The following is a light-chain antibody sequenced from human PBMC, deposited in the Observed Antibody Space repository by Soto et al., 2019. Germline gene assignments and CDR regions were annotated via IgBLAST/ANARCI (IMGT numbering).Light chain of an antibody. CDR1: QSVSSNY. V-gene: IGKV3-20*01. CDR3: QQYGTSPLT. Sequence: EIVLTQSPGTLSLSPGERATLSCRASQSVSSNYLAWYQQKRGQAPRLLIHGASNRATGIADRFSASGSGTDFTLTISRLEPEDFAVYFCQQYGTSPLTFGGGTKVEI. CDR2: GAS. J-gene: IGKJ4*01.